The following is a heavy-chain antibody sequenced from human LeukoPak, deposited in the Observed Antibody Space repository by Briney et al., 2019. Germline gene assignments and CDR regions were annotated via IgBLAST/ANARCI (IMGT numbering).Heavy chain of an antibody. Sequence: GASVKVSCKASGYTFARYGISWVRQAPGQGRVWMGWISAYNGNTNYAQKLQGRVTITADKSTSTAYMELSSLRSEDTAVYYCARAGNTAMVTGVDAFDIWGQGTMVTVSS. V-gene: IGHV1-18*01. CDR3: ARAGNTAMVTGVDAFDI. J-gene: IGHJ3*02. CDR1: GYTFARYG. D-gene: IGHD5-18*01. CDR2: ISAYNGNT.